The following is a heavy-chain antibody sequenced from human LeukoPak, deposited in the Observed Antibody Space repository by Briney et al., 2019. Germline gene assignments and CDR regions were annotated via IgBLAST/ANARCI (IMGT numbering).Heavy chain of an antibody. CDR1: GGSFSGYY. J-gene: IGHJ5*02. Sequence: SETLSLTCAVYGGSFSGYYWSWIRQPPGKGLEWIGEINHSGSTNYNPSLKSRVTISVDTSKNQFSLKLKFVTAADTALYYCARLRYCSSASCYFDPWGQGTLVTVSS. CDR3: ARLRYCSSASCYFDP. D-gene: IGHD2-2*01. V-gene: IGHV4-34*01. CDR2: INHSGST.